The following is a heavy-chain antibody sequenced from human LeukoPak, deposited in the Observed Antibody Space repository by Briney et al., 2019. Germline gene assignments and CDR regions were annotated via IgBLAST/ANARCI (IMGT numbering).Heavy chain of an antibody. Sequence: ASVKVSCKTSGYTFTGYYIHWVRQAPGQGLEWMGWINPNSGGTNYAQKFQGRVTMTRDTSISTAYMELSRLRSDDTAVYFCARDLSVRGNWFDPWGQGTLVTVSS. V-gene: IGHV1-2*02. CDR1: GYTFTGYY. CDR2: INPNSGGT. J-gene: IGHJ5*02. CDR3: ARDLSVRGNWFDP.